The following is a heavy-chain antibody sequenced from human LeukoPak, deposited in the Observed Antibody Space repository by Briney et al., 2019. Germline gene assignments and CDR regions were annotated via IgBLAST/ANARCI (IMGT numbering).Heavy chain of an antibody. J-gene: IGHJ4*02. D-gene: IGHD6-19*01. CDR3: ARDGARAGDY. V-gene: IGHV4-34*01. CDR1: GGSFSGYY. Sequence: PSETLSLTCAVYGGSFSGYYWSWIRQPPGKGLEWTGEINHSGSTNYNPSLKSRVTISVDTSKNQFSLKLSSVTAADTAVYYCARDGARAGDYWGQGTLVTVSS. CDR2: INHSGST.